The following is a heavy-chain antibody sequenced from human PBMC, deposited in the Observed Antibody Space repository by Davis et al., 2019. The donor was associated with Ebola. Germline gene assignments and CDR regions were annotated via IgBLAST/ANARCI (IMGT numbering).Heavy chain of an antibody. CDR3: ARDRGYRSMGFDY. CDR1: GYTFTGYY. V-gene: IGHV1-2*06. J-gene: IGHJ4*02. CDR2: INPNSGGT. D-gene: IGHD5-12*01. Sequence: ASVKVSCKASGYTFTGYYMHWVRQAPGQGLEWMGRINPNSGGTNYAQKFQGRVTMTRDTSISTAYMELSRLRSDDTAVYYCARDRGYRSMGFDYWGQGILVTVSS.